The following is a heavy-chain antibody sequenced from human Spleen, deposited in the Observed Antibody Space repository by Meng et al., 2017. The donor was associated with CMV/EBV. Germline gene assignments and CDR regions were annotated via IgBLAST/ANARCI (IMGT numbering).Heavy chain of an antibody. Sequence: GESLKISCAASGFTFSSFAMHWVRQAPGQGLEWMGWINPDSGGTNYAQKFQGRVTMTWDTSTSTAYMELRSLRSDDTAVYYCARSVSRLLPFNFDYWGQGTLVTVSS. CDR3: ARSVSRLLPFNFDY. J-gene: IGHJ4*02. CDR1: GFTFSSFA. CDR2: INPDSGGT. D-gene: IGHD3-22*01. V-gene: IGHV1-2*02.